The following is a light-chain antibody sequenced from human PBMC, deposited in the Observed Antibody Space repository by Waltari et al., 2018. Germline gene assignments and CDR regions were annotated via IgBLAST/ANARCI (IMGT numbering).Light chain of an antibody. Sequence: QSLLTQSPSMSGAPGQRVTISCSGSRSNIGLNYVFWSQQVPGATPRLLIWGNDGRPSGFPDRFSASNAGASASLTISRLRSEDEASYYCAGWDDSLSRWVFGGGTTLTVL. CDR3: AGWDDSLSRWV. V-gene: IGLV1-47*01. CDR2: GND. CDR1: RSNIGLNY. J-gene: IGLJ3*02.